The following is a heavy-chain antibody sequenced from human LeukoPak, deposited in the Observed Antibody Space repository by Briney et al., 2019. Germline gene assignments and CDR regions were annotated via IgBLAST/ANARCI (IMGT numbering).Heavy chain of an antibody. CDR1: GYTFTGYY. V-gene: IGHV1-2*02. CDR3: ARGVAVAGTSLSY. CDR2: INPNSGGT. D-gene: IGHD6-19*01. Sequence: EASVKVSCKASGYTFTGYYMHWVRQAPGQGLEWMGWINPNSGGTNYAQKFRGRVTMTRDTSISTAYMELSRLRSDDTAVYYCARGVAVAGTSLSYWGRGTLVTVSS. J-gene: IGHJ4*02.